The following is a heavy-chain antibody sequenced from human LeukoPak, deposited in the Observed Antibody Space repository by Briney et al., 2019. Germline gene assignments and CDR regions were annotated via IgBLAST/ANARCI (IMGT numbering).Heavy chain of an antibody. CDR2: ISSSSSYI. CDR1: GFTFSSYS. J-gene: IGHJ4*02. D-gene: IGHD2-2*01. Sequence: GGSLRLSCAASGFTFSSYSMNWVRQAPGKGLEWVSSISSSSSYIYYADSVKGRFTISRDNAKNSLYLQMNSLRAEDTAVYYCAREIVVVPASTEDFDYWGQGTLVTVSS. V-gene: IGHV3-21*01. CDR3: AREIVVVPASTEDFDY.